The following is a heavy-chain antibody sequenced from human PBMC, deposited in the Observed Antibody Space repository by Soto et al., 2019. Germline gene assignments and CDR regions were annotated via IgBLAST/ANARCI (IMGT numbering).Heavy chain of an antibody. Sequence: QDQLVQSGAEVKKPGASVTVSCKASGYSFTNYGITWVRQAPGQGLEWMGWISGFNGNTHYAQKIQGRVTMTTDASTSTADIGLRGLRSDDTAVYYCARHRGVAPPVAGNTHYYYYIAVWGKGTTVTVSS. J-gene: IGHJ6*03. CDR1: GYSFTNYG. CDR3: ARHRGVAPPVAGNTHYYYYIAV. CDR2: ISGFNGNT. D-gene: IGHD6-19*01. V-gene: IGHV1-18*01.